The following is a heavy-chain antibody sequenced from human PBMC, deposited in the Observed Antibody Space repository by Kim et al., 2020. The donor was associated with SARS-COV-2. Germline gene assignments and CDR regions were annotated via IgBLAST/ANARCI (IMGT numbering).Heavy chain of an antibody. CDR2: IYPGDSDT. V-gene: IGHV5-51*01. J-gene: IGHJ4*02. D-gene: IGHD5-18*01. Sequence: GESLKISCKGSGYSFTSYWIGWVRQMPGKGLEWMGIIYPGDSDTRYSPSFQGQVTISADKSISTAYLQWSSLKASDTAMYYCARRGTDIWLPDDFDYWGQGALVIVSS. CDR1: GYSFTSYW. CDR3: ARRGTDIWLPDDFDY.